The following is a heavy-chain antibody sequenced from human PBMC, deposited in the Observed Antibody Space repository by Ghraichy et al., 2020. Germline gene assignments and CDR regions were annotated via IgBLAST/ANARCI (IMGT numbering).Heavy chain of an antibody. J-gene: IGHJ4*02. V-gene: IGHV1-24*01. D-gene: IGHD2-15*01. Sequence: ASVKVSCKVSGYTFTELSMHWVRQAPGKGLEWMGGFDPEDGETIYAQKFQGRVTMTEDTSTDTAYMELSSLRSEDTAVYYCAIGDRRMVAGTGFDYWGQGTLVSVSA. CDR2: FDPEDGET. CDR1: GYTFTELS. CDR3: AIGDRRMVAGTGFDY.